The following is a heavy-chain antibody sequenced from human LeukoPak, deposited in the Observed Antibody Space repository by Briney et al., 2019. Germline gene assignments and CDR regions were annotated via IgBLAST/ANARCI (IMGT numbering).Heavy chain of an antibody. CDR2: ISAYNGNT. D-gene: IGHD3-3*01. V-gene: IGHV1-18*01. J-gene: IGHJ4*02. CDR3: ARDGVHGGEWLCGGENREDY. Sequence: ASVKLSCTASGYTFTSYGISWVRQAPGQGLEWMGWISAYNGNTNYAQKLQGRVTMTTDTSTSTAYMELRSLRSDDTAVYYCARDGVHGGEWLCGGENREDYWGQGSRVTVS. CDR1: GYTFTSYG.